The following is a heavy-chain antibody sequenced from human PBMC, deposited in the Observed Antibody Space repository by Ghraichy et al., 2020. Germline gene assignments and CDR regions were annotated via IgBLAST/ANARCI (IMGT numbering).Heavy chain of an antibody. V-gene: IGHV4-34*01. CDR2: INHSGST. D-gene: IGHD2-15*01. Sequence: SETLSLTCAVYGGSFSGYYWSWIRQPPGKGLEWIGEINHSGSTNYNPSLKSRVTISVDTSKNQFSLKLSSVTAADTAVYYCASSRRFAPHYCSGGSCYRGYNWFDPWGQGTLVTVSS. CDR1: GGSFSGYY. CDR3: ASSRRFAPHYCSGGSCYRGYNWFDP. J-gene: IGHJ5*02.